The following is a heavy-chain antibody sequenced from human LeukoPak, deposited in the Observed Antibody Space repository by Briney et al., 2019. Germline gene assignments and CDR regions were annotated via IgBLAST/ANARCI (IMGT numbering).Heavy chain of an antibody. D-gene: IGHD4-17*01. CDR1: GGSISSYY. CDR2: IYTSGST. CDR3: ARANYGDSRPFDY. J-gene: IGHJ4*02. Sequence: SETLSLTCTVSGGSISSYYWSWIRQPPGKGLEWIGRIYTSGSTNYNPSLKNRVTMPVDTSKNQFSLKLTSVTAADTAVYYCARANYGDSRPFDYWGQGTLVTVSS. V-gene: IGHV4-4*07.